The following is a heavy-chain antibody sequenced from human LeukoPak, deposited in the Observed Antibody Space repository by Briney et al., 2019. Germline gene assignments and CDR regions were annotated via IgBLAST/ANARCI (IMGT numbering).Heavy chain of an antibody. Sequence: GGSLRLSCAASGFTFSSYGMSWVRQAPGKGLEWVSAITATSSSTHDADSVQGRFAISRDNSKNTLYLQMNSLKIEDTAVYYCTRRDYNDILTGPDVWGKGTTVTVSS. CDR2: ITATSSST. V-gene: IGHV3-23*01. J-gene: IGHJ6*04. CDR1: GFTFSSYG. CDR3: TRRDYNDILTGPDV. D-gene: IGHD3-9*01.